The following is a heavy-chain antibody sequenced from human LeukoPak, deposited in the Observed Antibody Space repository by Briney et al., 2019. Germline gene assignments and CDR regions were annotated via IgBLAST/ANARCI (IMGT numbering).Heavy chain of an antibody. J-gene: IGHJ6*02. CDR2: INEDGSEK. D-gene: IGHD1-26*01. CDR1: GFTVSSTY. Sequence: GGSLRLSCAASGFTVSSTYMSWVRQAPGKGLEWVANINEDGSEKNYVESLKGRFTISRDNAKNSLYLQMNSLRAEDTALYYCARELGSYEGGYYGMDVWGQGTTVTVSS. CDR3: ARELGSYEGGYYGMDV. V-gene: IGHV3-7*01.